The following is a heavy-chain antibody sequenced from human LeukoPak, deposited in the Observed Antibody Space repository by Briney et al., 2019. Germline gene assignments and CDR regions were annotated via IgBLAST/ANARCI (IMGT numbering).Heavy chain of an antibody. Sequence: PSETLSLTCAVSGGSISSNSYYWGWIRQPPGKGLEWIGSIYYSGSTYYNPSLKSRVTISVDTSKNQFSLKLSSVTAADTAVYYCARHEELLSWFDPWGQGTLVTVSS. J-gene: IGHJ5*02. D-gene: IGHD3-10*01. V-gene: IGHV4-39*01. CDR1: GGSISSNSYY. CDR2: IYYSGST. CDR3: ARHEELLSWFDP.